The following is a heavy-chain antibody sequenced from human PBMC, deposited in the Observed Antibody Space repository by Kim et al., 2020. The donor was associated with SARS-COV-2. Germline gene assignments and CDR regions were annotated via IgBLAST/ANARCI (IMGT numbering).Heavy chain of an antibody. CDR3: ARGLGGSGFRFDP. Sequence: SETLSLTCTVSGGSISSYYWSWIRQPPGKGLEWIGYIYYSGSTNYNPSLKSRVTISVDTSKNQFSLKLSSVTAADTAVYYCARGLGGSGFRFDPWGQGTLVTVSS. CDR2: IYYSGST. J-gene: IGHJ5*02. CDR1: GGSISSYY. V-gene: IGHV4-59*01. D-gene: IGHD3-10*01.